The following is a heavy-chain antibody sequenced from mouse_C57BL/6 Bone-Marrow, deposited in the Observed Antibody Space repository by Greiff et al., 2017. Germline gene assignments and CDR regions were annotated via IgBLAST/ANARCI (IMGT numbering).Heavy chain of an antibody. J-gene: IGHJ2*01. V-gene: IGHV1-64*01. CDR3: ARRYYGSSYFDY. D-gene: IGHD1-1*01. Sequence: QVQLQQPGAELVKPGASVKLSCKASGYTFTSYWMHWVKQRPGQGLEWIGMIHPNSGSTNYNEKFKSKATLTVDNSSSTAYRQLSSLTSEDSAVYYCARRYYGSSYFDYWGQGTTLTVSS. CDR1: GYTFTSYW. CDR2: IHPNSGST.